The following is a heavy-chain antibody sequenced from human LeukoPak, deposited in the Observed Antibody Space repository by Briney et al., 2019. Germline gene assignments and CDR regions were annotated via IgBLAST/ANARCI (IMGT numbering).Heavy chain of an antibody. D-gene: IGHD6-19*01. CDR1: DFNFNYVW. CDR2: ISYDGSNK. V-gene: IGHV3-30-3*01. CDR3: ATPLSGYSSGWLLDY. Sequence: GGSLRLSCAASDFNFNYVWMSWVRQAPGKGLEWVAVISYDGSNKYYADSVKGRFTISRDNSKNTLYLQMNSLRAEDTAVYYCATPLSGYSSGWLLDYWGQGTLVTVSS. J-gene: IGHJ4*02.